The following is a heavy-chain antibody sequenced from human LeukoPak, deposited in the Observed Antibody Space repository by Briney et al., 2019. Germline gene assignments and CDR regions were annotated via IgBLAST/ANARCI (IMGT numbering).Heavy chain of an antibody. D-gene: IGHD6-13*01. J-gene: IGHJ5*02. CDR3: ARGGAAAAVLYNWFDP. V-gene: IGHV4-30-2*01. CDR2: IYHSGST. CDR1: GGSISSGGYS. Sequence: SETLSLTCAVSGGSISSGGYSWSWIRQPPGKGLEWIGYIYHSGSTYYNPSLKSRVTISVDRSKNQFSLKLSSVTAADTAVYYCARGGAAAAVLYNWFDPWGQGTLVTVSS.